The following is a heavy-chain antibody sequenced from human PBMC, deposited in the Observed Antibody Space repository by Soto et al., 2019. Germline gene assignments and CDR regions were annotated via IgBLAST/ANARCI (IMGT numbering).Heavy chain of an antibody. J-gene: IGHJ1*01. CDR3: ATQWVMEYFQH. Sequence: QVQLVESGGGVVQPGRSLRLSCAASGFTFSSYGMHWVRQAPGKGLEWVAVISYDGSNKYYADSVKGRFTISRDNSKNTLYLQMNSLRAEDTAVYYCATQWVMEYFQHWGQGTLVTVSS. CDR2: ISYDGSNK. D-gene: IGHD1-26*01. CDR1: GFTFSSYG. V-gene: IGHV3-30*03.